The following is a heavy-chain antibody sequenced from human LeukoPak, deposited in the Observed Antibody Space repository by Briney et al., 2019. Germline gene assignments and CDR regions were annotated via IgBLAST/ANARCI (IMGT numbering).Heavy chain of an antibody. CDR2: VFYTGDT. Sequence: SETLSLTCTVSGGSISSSSYFWGWIRQPPEKGLVWIGSVFYTGDTYYSPSLKSRVTLSVDTSKNHFSLRVTSATAADAAVYYCARVLRDGHNDPFDNWGQGTLVTVSS. CDR3: ARVLRDGHNDPFDN. J-gene: IGHJ3*02. CDR1: GGSISSSSYF. D-gene: IGHD5-24*01. V-gene: IGHV4-39*01.